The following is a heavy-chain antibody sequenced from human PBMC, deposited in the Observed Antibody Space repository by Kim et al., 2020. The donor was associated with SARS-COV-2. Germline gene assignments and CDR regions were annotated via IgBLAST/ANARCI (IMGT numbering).Heavy chain of an antibody. CDR2: ISNGGSDT. D-gene: IGHD3-10*01. Sequence: GGSLRLSCVGSGFTFSSYCMNWVRQAPGKGLEWVSAISNGGSDTFDADSVKGRFIISRDNSKNTLYLQMNSLRAEDTAVYYCAKRTGYHGSGYMDVWGQGTTVTVSS. V-gene: IGHV3-23*01. CDR3: AKRTGYHGSGYMDV. J-gene: IGHJ6*02. CDR1: GFTFSSYC.